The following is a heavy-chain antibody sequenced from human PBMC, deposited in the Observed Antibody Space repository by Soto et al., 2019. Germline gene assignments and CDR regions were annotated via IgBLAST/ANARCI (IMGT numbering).Heavy chain of an antibody. Sequence: SETLSLTCNVSGGSIRSNYWSWIRQPAGKALEWIGRIYTSGTTNYNPSLKSRATMLVDTSKNQFSLILSSVTAADTAVYYCAREGASGFGMDVWGQGTTVTVSS. V-gene: IGHV4-4*07. CDR1: GGSIRSNY. D-gene: IGHD1-26*01. CDR3: AREGASGFGMDV. CDR2: IYTSGTT. J-gene: IGHJ6*02.